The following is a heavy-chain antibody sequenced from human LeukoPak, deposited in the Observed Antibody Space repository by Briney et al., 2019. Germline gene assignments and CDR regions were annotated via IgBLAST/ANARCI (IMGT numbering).Heavy chain of an antibody. CDR3: ARDAGNSGYGCDL. D-gene: IGHD5-12*01. J-gene: IGHJ5*02. V-gene: IGHV3-48*01. CDR1: GFIFSQYS. CDR2: IRSSSET. Sequence: GSLRLSCAASGFIFSQYSMNWVRQAPGKGLEWVSHIRSSSETFYADSVKGRFTTSRDNARNSLYLQMNNLRGEDTAIYYCARDAGNSGYGCDLWGQGTLVTVSS.